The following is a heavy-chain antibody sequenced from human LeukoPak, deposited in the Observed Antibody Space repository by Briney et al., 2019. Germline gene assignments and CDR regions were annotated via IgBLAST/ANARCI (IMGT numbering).Heavy chain of an antibody. V-gene: IGHV1-69*06. CDR2: IIPIFGTA. CDR3: ARDSGEGKEQQLVLKH. D-gene: IGHD6-13*01. CDR1: GGTFSSYA. Sequence: SAKVSCKASGGTFSSYAISWLRQAPGQGLEWMGGIIPIFGTANYAQKYPGRVTITADKSTSTAYMELSSLRSEDTAVYYCARDSGEGKEQQLVLKHWGQGTLVTVSS. J-gene: IGHJ1*01.